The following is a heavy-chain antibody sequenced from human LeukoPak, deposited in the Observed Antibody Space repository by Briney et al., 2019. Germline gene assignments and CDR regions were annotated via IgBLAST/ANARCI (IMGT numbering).Heavy chain of an antibody. CDR2: IQSDGSDQ. CDR1: GFTFSSYG. D-gene: IGHD3-9*01. CDR3: AKPTPLFYDILTGPIDY. V-gene: IGHV3-30*02. J-gene: IGHJ4*02. Sequence: PGGSLRLSCAASGFTFSSYGMHWVRQAPGKGLEWVAFIQSDGSDQYYADSVKGRFTISRDNSKNTLYLQMNSLRAEDTAVYYCAKPTPLFYDILTGPIDYWGQGTLVTVSS.